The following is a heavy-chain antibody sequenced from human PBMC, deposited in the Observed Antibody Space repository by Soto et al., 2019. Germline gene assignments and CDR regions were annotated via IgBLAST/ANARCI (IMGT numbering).Heavy chain of an antibody. Sequence: NPSETLSLTCSVSGGSISKFYWSWIRKTAGKGLEWMGRVYATGTTDYNPSLRSRVAMSVDISKKTFSLRLTSVTAADTGVYYCVRDGSKTLRDWFDHWGQGKLVTVSS. V-gene: IGHV4-4*07. D-gene: IGHD4-17*01. CDR3: VRDGSKTLRDWFDH. CDR2: VYATGTT. CDR1: GGSISKFY. J-gene: IGHJ5*02.